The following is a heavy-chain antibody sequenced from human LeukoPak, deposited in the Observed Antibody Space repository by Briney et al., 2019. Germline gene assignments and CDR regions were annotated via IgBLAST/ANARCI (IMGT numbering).Heavy chain of an antibody. J-gene: IGHJ4*02. Sequence: SETLSLTCTVSGGSISSYYWSWIRQPPGKGLEWIGYIYYSGSTNYNPSLKSRVTISVDTSKNQVSLKLSSVTAADTAVYYCARIAAYCGGDCYFIPDYWGQGTLVTVSS. CDR3: ARIAAYCGGDCYFIPDY. V-gene: IGHV4-59*01. D-gene: IGHD2-21*02. CDR1: GGSISSYY. CDR2: IYYSGST.